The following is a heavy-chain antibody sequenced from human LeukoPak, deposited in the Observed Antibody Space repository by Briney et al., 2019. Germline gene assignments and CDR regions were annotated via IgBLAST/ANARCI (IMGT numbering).Heavy chain of an antibody. CDR1: GFTFSSYA. CDR2: ISGSGGST. V-gene: IGHV3-23*01. CDR3: AKVDFWSGYRDY. J-gene: IGHJ4*02. Sequence: PGGSLRLSCAASGFTFSSYAMSWVRQAPGKGLEWVSAISGSGGSTYYADSVKGRFTISRDNSKNTLYLQMNSPRAEDTAVYYCAKVDFWSGYRDYWGQGTLVTVSS. D-gene: IGHD3-3*01.